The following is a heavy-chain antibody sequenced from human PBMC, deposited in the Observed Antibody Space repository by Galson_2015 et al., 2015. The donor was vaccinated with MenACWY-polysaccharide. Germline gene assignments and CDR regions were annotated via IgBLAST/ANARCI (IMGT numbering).Heavy chain of an antibody. CDR1: GFTFSSYW. V-gene: IGHV3-74*01. CDR3: AKYSSSSHAVDH. CDR2: INSDGSST. J-gene: IGHJ4*02. Sequence: SLRLSCAASGFTFSSYWMHWVRQAPGKGLVWVSRINSDGSSTSYADSVKGRCTNSRDNAKNTLYLQMNSLRAEDTAVYYCAKYSSSSHAVDHWGQGTLVTVSP. D-gene: IGHD6-6*01.